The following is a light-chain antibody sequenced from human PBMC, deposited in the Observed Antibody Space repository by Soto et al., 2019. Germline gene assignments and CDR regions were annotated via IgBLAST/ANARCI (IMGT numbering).Light chain of an antibody. V-gene: IGKV3-20*01. CDR2: GAS. J-gene: IGKJ4*02. Sequence: ENLLTQSPGTLSLSPGEGATLSCRASRGVSANYLAWYQQKPGQAPTLLIYGASIRAAGIPDRFSGSGSGTDFTLTIRRLEPDDFAAYYCQQYGSSPRTFGGGTKVDIK. CDR3: QQYGSSPRT. CDR1: RGVSANY.